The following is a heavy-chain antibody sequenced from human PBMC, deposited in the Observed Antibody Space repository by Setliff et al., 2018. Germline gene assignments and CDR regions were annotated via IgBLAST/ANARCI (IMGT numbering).Heavy chain of an antibody. Sequence: SETLSLTCAVSGGSISSSDSNTNWWSWVRQPPGKGLEWIGEINHSGNTNYNPSLKSRVTVSVDKPKDQFSLKLSSVTAADTAVYYCARTLYDYDILTGPGYYFDYWGQGTLVTVSS. CDR2: INHSGNT. V-gene: IGHV4-4*02. D-gene: IGHD3-9*01. CDR1: GGSISSSDSNTNW. J-gene: IGHJ4*02. CDR3: ARTLYDYDILTGPGYYFDY.